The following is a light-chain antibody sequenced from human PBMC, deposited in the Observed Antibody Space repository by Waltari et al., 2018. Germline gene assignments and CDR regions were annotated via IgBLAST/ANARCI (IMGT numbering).Light chain of an antibody. CDR1: QNVISSY. J-gene: IGKJ5*01. Sequence: EIVLTQSPGTLSLSPGERATLSCRASQNVISSYLTWYKQKRGQATRLLIDGASTRATGIPDRFSGSGSGTEFTLTSSRLEPEDFALYYCQQFGSTPAITFGQGTRLEIK. V-gene: IGKV3-20*01. CDR2: GAS. CDR3: QQFGSTPAIT.